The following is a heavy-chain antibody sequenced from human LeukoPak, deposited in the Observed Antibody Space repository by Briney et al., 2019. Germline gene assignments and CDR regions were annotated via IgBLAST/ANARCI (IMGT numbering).Heavy chain of an antibody. CDR1: GYSFTSHY. D-gene: IGHD3-3*01. V-gene: IGHV1-46*01. J-gene: IGHJ4*02. CDR3: ASDTLHYDFWSGYTTYYFDY. Sequence: ASVKVSCKASGYSFTSHYMHWVRQAPGQGLEWMGLINPSGSSTLYAQKFQGRVTMTRDMSTTTDYMELSRLRSDDTAVYYCASDTLHYDFWSGYTTYYFDYWGQGTLVTVSS. CDR2: INPSGSST.